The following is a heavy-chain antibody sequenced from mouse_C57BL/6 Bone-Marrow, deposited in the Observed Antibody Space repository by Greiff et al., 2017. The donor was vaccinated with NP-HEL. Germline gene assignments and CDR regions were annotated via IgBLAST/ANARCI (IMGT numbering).Heavy chain of an antibody. CDR2: INPNNGGT. D-gene: IGHD2-5*01. CDR3: ARRGYSNYLYWYFDV. V-gene: IGHV1-22*01. J-gene: IGHJ1*03. CDR1: GYTFTDYN. Sequence: EVQRVESGPELVKPGASVKMSCKASGYTFTDYNMHWVKQSHGKSLEWIGYINPNNGGTSYNQKFKGKATLTVNKSSSTAYMELRSLTSEDSAVYYCARRGYSNYLYWYFDVWGTGTTVTVSS.